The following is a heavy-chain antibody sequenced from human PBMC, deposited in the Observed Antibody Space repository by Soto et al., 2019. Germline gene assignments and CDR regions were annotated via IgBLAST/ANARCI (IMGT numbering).Heavy chain of an antibody. CDR3: AREGVSSRWYNYYGMDV. Sequence: SETLCLTCTVSGGSIRSYYWSGIRQPPGKGLEWIGYIYYSGSTNYNPSLKSRVTISVDTSKNQFSLKLSSVTAADTAVYYCAREGVSSRWYNYYGMDVWGQGTTVTVS. D-gene: IGHD6-13*01. CDR2: IYYSGST. CDR1: GGSIRSYY. J-gene: IGHJ6*02. V-gene: IGHV4-59*01.